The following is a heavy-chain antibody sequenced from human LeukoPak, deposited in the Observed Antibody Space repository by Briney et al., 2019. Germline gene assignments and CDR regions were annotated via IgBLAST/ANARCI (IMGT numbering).Heavy chain of an antibody. CDR1: GYTLTELS. CDR2: FYPEDGET. D-gene: IGHD1-26*01. CDR3: ATLPTGSDDPDFDY. J-gene: IGHJ4*02. Sequence: GASVKVSCKVSGYTLTELSMHWVRQAPGKGLEWMGGFYPEDGETIYAQKFQGRVTMTEDTSTDTAYMELSSLRSEDTAVYYCATLPTGSDDPDFDYWGQGTLVTVSS. V-gene: IGHV1-24*01.